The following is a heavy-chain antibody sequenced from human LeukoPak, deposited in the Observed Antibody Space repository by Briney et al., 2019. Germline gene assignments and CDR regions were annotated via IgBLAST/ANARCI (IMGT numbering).Heavy chain of an antibody. CDR2: VSGGGGNT. Sequence: GGSLRLSCAASGFTFSSYAMSWVRQAPGKGLEWVSRVSGGGGNTYYADSVKGRFTISRDNSKNTLFLQMNSLRAEDTALYYSAKDPFDSSQNWFDPWGHGTLVTVSS. CDR3: AKDPFDSSQNWFDP. V-gene: IGHV3-23*01. D-gene: IGHD2-21*01. CDR1: GFTFSSYA. J-gene: IGHJ5*02.